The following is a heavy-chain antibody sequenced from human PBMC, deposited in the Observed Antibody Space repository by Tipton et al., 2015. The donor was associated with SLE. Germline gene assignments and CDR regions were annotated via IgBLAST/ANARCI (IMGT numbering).Heavy chain of an antibody. Sequence: TLSLTCAVYGGSFSGYYWSWIRQPLGKGLEWIGEINHSGSTNYNPSLKSRLTISVDTSKNQFSLKLSSVTAADTAVYYCAGSSTVYYYGMDVWGQGTTVTVSS. CDR1: GGSFSGYY. D-gene: IGHD6-13*01. J-gene: IGHJ6*02. V-gene: IGHV4-34*01. CDR2: INHSGST. CDR3: AGSSTVYYYGMDV.